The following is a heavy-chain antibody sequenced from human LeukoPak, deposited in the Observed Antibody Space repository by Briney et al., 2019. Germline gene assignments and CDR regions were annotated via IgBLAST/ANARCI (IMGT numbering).Heavy chain of an antibody. CDR3: AKESAFHCFDY. V-gene: IGHV3-30*18. D-gene: IGHD2/OR15-2a*01. CDR1: GFTFSTYA. CDR2: ISFDGSNK. J-gene: IGHJ4*02. Sequence: PGGSLRLSCSASGFTFSTYAMHWVRQAPGKGLEWMALISFDGSNKYYADSVKGRFTISRDNAKNTLYLQMNSLRAEDTAVYYCAKESAFHCFDYWGQGTLVTASS.